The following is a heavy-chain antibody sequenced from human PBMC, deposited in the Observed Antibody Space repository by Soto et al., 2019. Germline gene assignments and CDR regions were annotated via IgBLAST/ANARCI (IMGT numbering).Heavy chain of an antibody. CDR2: IYNDGTYS. CDR1: GFIFKMYW. CDR3: TRGPRPISTGTGAY. V-gene: IGHV3-74*01. Sequence: GGSLRLSCAASGFIFKMYWMHWVRQSPGKGLVWISRIYNDGTYSDYADSVRGRFTISEANVNDTLYLQMNNLRAEDSGLYYCTRGPRPISTGTGAYWGQGTQVTVSS. D-gene: IGHD3-10*01. J-gene: IGHJ4*02.